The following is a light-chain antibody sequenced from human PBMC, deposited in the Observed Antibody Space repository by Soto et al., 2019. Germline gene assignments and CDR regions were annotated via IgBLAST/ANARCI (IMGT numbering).Light chain of an antibody. Sequence: ETVLTQSPATLSLSPGERATLSCRASQSIDTYLAWYQQRPGQAPRLLIHGASNRAPGIPARFSGSGSGTDFTLTISSLEPEDFAVYYCQQRIHWPPFTFVPGTKVDLK. J-gene: IGKJ3*01. CDR1: QSIDTY. CDR2: GAS. CDR3: QQRIHWPPFT. V-gene: IGKV3-11*01.